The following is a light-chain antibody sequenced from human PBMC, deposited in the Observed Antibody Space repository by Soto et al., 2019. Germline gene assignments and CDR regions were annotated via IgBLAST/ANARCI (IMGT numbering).Light chain of an antibody. CDR2: AAI. V-gene: IGKV1-9*01. CDR1: QGISSY. CDR3: QQLNSYPET. J-gene: IGKJ1*01. Sequence: IQLTQSHSSLSASVGDRVTVTCRASQGISSYVAWYQQKPGKAPKLLIYAAITLESGVPSRFSGSGSGTEFTLTISSLQPEDIATYYCQQLNSYPETFGQGTKVDIK.